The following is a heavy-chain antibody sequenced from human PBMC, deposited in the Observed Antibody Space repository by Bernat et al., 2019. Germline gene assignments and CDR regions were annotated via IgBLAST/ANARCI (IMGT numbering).Heavy chain of an antibody. D-gene: IGHD4-17*01. CDR1: KFTFSSYG. CDR2: IWHDGSNE. CDR3: ARVSLYGAPASAMDV. Sequence: QVQLVESGGGVVQPGRSLRLSCEASKFTFSSYGMHWVHQAPGKGLEWVAVIWHDGSNENYADSVKGRFTISRDNSKNTLYLQMNGLRAEDAAVYYCARVSLYGAPASAMDVWGQGTTVTVSS. J-gene: IGHJ6*02. V-gene: IGHV3-33*01.